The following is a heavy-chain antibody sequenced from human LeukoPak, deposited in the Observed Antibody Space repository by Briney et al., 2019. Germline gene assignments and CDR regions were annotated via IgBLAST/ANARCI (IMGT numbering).Heavy chain of an antibody. V-gene: IGHV1-2*02. D-gene: IGHD2-15*01. CDR2: INPNSGGT. J-gene: IGHJ4*02. CDR3: ARGLSGYYFDY. CDR1: GYTFTSYG. Sequence: ASVKVSCKASGYTFTSYGISWVRQAPGQGLEWMGWINPNSGGTNYAQKFQGRVTMTRDTSISTAYMELSRLRSDDTAVYYCARGLSGYYFDYWGQGTLVTVSS.